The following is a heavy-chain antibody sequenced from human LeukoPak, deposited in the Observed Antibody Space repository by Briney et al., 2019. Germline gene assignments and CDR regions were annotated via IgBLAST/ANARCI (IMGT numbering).Heavy chain of an antibody. CDR3: AKGSKEVLFTRDHHMDV. D-gene: IGHD3-3*01. J-gene: IGHJ6*03. CDR1: GFTFSNYW. CDR2: IKQDGSEK. V-gene: IGHV3-7*01. Sequence: PGGSLRLSCAASGFTFSNYWMSWVRQAPGKGLEWVANIKQDGSEKHYVDSVKGRITISRDNSKNTLYLQMNSLRTEDTAVYYCAKGSKEVLFTRDHHMDVWGKGTTVT.